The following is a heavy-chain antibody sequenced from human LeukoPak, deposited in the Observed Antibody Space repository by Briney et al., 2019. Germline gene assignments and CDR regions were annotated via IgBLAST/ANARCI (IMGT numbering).Heavy chain of an antibody. CDR3: ARVLLSRYYYYYYMDV. D-gene: IGHD2-2*01. V-gene: IGHV1-18*01. J-gene: IGHJ6*03. CDR1: GYTFTSYG. Sequence: ASVKVSCKASGYTFTSYGISWVRQAPGQGLEWMGWISAYNGNTNYAQKLRGRVTMTTDTSTSTAYMELRSLRSDDTAVYYCARVLLSRYYYYYYMDVWGKGTTVTVTS. CDR2: ISAYNGNT.